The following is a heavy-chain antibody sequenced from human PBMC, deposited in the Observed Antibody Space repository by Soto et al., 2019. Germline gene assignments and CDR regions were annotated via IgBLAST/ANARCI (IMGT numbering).Heavy chain of an antibody. CDR3: ATAVGYYYDSSGYFWFDP. CDR1: GYTLTELS. Sequence: ASVKVSCKVSGYTLTELSMHWVRQAPGKGPEWMGGFDPEDGETIYAQKFQGRVTMTEDTSTDTAYMELSSLRSEDTAVYYCATAVGYYYDSSGYFWFDPWGQGTLVTVSS. J-gene: IGHJ5*02. CDR2: FDPEDGET. D-gene: IGHD3-22*01. V-gene: IGHV1-24*01.